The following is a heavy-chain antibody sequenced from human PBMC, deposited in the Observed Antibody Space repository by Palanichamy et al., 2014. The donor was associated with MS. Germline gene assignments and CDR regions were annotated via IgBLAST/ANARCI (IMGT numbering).Heavy chain of an antibody. D-gene: IGHD3-16*01. Sequence: VSRIDSGGSSTDYADSVKGRFTVSRDNAKNVVYLQMNSRRAEDTAVYYCVRDYYGYDYWGQGTLVTVSS. CDR3: VRDYYGYDY. CDR2: IDSGGSST. V-gene: IGHV3-74*01. J-gene: IGHJ4*02.